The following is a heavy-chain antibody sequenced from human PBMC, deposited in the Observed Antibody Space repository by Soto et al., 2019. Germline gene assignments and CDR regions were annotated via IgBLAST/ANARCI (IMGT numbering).Heavy chain of an antibody. CDR1: GFTFSDYY. D-gene: IGHD5-12*01. J-gene: IGHJ4*02. V-gene: IGHV3-11*05. Sequence: QVQLVESGGGLVKPGGSARLSCAASGFTFSDYYMSWIRQAPGKGLEWVSYISSSSSYTNYADSVKGRFTISRDNAKNSLYLQMNSLRAEDTAVYYCARDHHRYSGYDYVDYWGQGTLVTVSS. CDR3: ARDHHRYSGYDYVDY. CDR2: ISSSSSYT.